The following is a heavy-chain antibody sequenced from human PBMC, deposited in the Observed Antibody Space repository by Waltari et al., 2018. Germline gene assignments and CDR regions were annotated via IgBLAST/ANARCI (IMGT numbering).Heavy chain of an antibody. CDR1: GAYFESSSPY. J-gene: IGHJ4*02. CDR2: IYYSGST. D-gene: IGHD3-9*01. V-gene: IGHV4-39*07. Sequence: QVQLQESGPGLVKPSETLSLTCSVSGAYFESSSPYWGGVRQPPGKGLEWIGSIYYSGSTYYNPSLKSRVNMSVDTANYQFSLKVTSVTAADTAIYYCARTAYDHLTGYPTLDHWGQGILVTVSS. CDR3: ARTAYDHLTGYPTLDH.